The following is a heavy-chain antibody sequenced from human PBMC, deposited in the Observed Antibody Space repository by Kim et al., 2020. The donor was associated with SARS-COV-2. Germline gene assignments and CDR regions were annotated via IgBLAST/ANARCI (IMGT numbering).Heavy chain of an antibody. CDR3: ARGSWGSGGHYYWYFDL. V-gene: IGHV3-21*01. CDR2: ISSSSSYI. J-gene: IGHJ2*01. Sequence: GGSLRLSCAASGFTFSSYSMNWVRQAPGKGLEWVSSISSSSSYIYYADSVKGRFTISRDNAKNSLYLQMNSLRAEDTAVYYCARGSWGSGGHYYWYFDLWGRGTLVTVSS. CDR1: GFTFSSYS. D-gene: IGHD3-10*01.